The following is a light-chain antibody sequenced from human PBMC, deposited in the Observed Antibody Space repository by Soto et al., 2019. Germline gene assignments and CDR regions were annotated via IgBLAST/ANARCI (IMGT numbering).Light chain of an antibody. J-gene: IGLJ1*01. CDR1: SSNFGAGYE. Sequence: QSVLTQPPSVSEAPGQRVTISCTGSSSNFGAGYEVHWYKQLPGAAPTLVIFNNLNRPSGVPERFSGSKSGTSASLVISGLQAEDEADYYCQSFDSSLRVYVFGSGTKVTVL. CDR2: NNL. CDR3: QSFDSSLRVYV. V-gene: IGLV1-40*01.